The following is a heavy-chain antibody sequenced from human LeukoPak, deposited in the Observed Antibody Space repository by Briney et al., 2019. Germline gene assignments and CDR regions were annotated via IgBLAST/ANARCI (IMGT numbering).Heavy chain of an antibody. D-gene: IGHD5-24*01. CDR2: ISGSGGST. CDR1: GFTFSSYA. J-gene: IGHJ6*03. V-gene: IGHV3-23*01. Sequence: GGSLRLSCAASGFTFSSYAMSWVRQAPGKGLEWVSAISGSGGSTYYADSVKGRFTISRDNAKNSLYLQMNSLRAEDTAVYYCARDSDVYYYMDVWGKGTTVTISS. CDR3: ARDSDVYYYMDV.